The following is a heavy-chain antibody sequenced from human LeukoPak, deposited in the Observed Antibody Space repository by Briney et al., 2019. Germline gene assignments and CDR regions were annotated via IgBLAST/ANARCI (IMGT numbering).Heavy chain of an antibody. J-gene: IGHJ6*03. D-gene: IGHD2-2*01. CDR3: ARVVPAATDYYYYYMDV. CDR1: GYTFTGYY. CDR2: INPNSGGT. Sequence: ASVKVSFKASGYTFTGYYIHWVRQAPGQGLEWMGWINPNSGGTNYAQKFQGRVTMTRDTSISTAYMELSRLRSDDTAVYYCARVVPAATDYYYYYMDVWGKGTTVTVSS. V-gene: IGHV1-2*02.